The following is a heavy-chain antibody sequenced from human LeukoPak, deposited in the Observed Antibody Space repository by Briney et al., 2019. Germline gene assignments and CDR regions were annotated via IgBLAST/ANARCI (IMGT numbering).Heavy chain of an antibody. CDR3: ARVRGGPIRGAAFGY. Sequence: GASVKVSCKASGYTFTSYYMHWVRKAPGQGLEWMGIINPSGGSTSYAQKFQGRVTMTRDTSTSTVYMELSSLRSEDTAVYYCARVRGGPIRGAAFGYWGQGTLVTVSS. J-gene: IGHJ4*02. CDR1: GYTFTSYY. V-gene: IGHV1-46*01. CDR2: INPSGGST. D-gene: IGHD2-15*01.